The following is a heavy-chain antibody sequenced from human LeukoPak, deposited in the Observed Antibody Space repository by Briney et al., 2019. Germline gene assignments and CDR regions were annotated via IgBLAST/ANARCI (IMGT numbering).Heavy chain of an antibody. CDR1: GFNFRITW. J-gene: IGHJ4*02. Sequence: GGSLKLSCAASGFNFRITWLNWARRPPGKGLGWFSVINYDGTTTSYADSVKGRFTISRDNAKNTLYLQMNSLRAEDTAAFYCGRGRPRGYSGYVIDYWGQGTPITVSS. CDR3: GRGRPRGYSGYVIDY. CDR2: INYDGTTT. V-gene: IGHV3-74*01. D-gene: IGHD5-12*01.